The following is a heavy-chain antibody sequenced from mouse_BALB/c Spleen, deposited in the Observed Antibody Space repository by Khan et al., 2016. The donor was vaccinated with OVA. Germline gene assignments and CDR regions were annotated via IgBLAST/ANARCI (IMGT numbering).Heavy chain of an antibody. CDR3: ARCSRYGSYFDC. Sequence: QMQLEESRTELVRPGTSVNMSCKAAGYTFTNYWIGWVKQRPGHGPEWIGDVHPGGGFTDYNEKFKVKTTLTADAFSSTAYMQLSSLTSEDSAIYYCARCSRYGSYFDCWGQGTTLTVSS. CDR1: GYTFTNYW. CDR2: VHPGGGFT. V-gene: IGHV1-63*02. D-gene: IGHD2-10*02. J-gene: IGHJ2*01.